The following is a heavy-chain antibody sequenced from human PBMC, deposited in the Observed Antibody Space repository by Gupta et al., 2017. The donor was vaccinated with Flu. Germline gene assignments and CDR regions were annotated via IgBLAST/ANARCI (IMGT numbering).Heavy chain of an antibody. J-gene: IGHJ6*02. CDR2: INHSGST. CDR1: GGSFSGYY. D-gene: IGHD4-17*01. CDR3: ARGRSGDYAQYYYYYYGMDV. Sequence: QVQLQQWGAGLLKPSETLSLTCAVYGGSFSGYYWSWIRQPPGKGLEWIGEINHSGSTNYNPSLKSRVTISVDTSKNQFSLKLSSVTAADTAVYYCARGRSGDYAQYYYYYYGMDVWGQGTTVTVSS. V-gene: IGHV4-34*01.